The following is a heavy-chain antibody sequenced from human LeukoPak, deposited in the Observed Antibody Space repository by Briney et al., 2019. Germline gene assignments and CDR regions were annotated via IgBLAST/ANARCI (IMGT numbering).Heavy chain of an antibody. CDR1: GGSISSGDYY. CDR2: IYYSGST. J-gene: IGHJ4*02. Sequence: PSETLSLTCTVSGGSISSGDYYWSWIRQPPGKGLEWIGYIYYSGSTNYNPSLKSRVTISVDTSKNQFSLKLSSVTAADTAVYYCARYSGSHNFDYWGQGTLVTVSS. V-gene: IGHV4-30-4*01. CDR3: ARYSGSHNFDY. D-gene: IGHD1-26*01.